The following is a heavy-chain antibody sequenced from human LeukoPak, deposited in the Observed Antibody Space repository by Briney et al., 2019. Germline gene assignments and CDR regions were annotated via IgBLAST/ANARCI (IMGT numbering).Heavy chain of an antibody. CDR1: GGSISSSSYY. D-gene: IGHD3-3*01. Sequence: PSETLSLTCTVSGGSISSSSYYWGRIRQPPGKGLEWIGSIYYSGSTYYNPSLKSRVTISVDTSKNQFSLKLSSVTAADTAVYYCAGRITIFGVAVRDFDYWGQGTLVTVSS. V-gene: IGHV4-39*01. CDR3: AGRITIFGVAVRDFDY. CDR2: IYYSGST. J-gene: IGHJ4*02.